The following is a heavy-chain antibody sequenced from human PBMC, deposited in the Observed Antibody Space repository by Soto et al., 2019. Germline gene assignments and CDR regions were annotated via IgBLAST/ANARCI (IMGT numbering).Heavy chain of an antibody. CDR2: INHSGST. CDR1: GGSFSGYY. Sequence: QVQLQQWGAGLLKPSETLSLTCAVYGGSFSGYYWSWIRQPPGKGLEWIGEINHSGSTNYNPSLKSRVTISVDTSTNQFSLKLSSVTAADTAFYYCARKCPASPLLSWYCDLWGRGTLVTVSS. CDR3: ARKCPASPLLSWYCDL. J-gene: IGHJ2*01. V-gene: IGHV4-34*01. D-gene: IGHD2-15*01.